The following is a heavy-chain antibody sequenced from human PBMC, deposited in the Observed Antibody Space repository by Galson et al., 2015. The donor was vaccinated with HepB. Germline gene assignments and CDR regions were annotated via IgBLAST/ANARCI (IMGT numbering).Heavy chain of an antibody. CDR3: AREELYYYDSSGLHYYGMDV. J-gene: IGHJ6*02. Sequence: SLRLSCAASGFTFSSYAMHWVRQAPGKGLEWVAVISYDGSNKYYADSVKGRFTISRDNSKNTLYLQMNSLRAEDTAVYYCAREELYYYDSSGLHYYGMDVWGQGTTVTVSS. CDR1: GFTFSSYA. D-gene: IGHD3-22*01. CDR2: ISYDGSNK. V-gene: IGHV3-30-3*01.